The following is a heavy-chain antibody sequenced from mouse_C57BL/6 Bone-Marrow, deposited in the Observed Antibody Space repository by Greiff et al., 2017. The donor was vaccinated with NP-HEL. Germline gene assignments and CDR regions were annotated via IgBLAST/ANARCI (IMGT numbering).Heavy chain of an antibody. Sequence: EVHLVESGGDLVKPGGSLKLSCAASGFTFSSYGMSWVRQTPDKRLEWVATISSGGSYTYYLDSVKGRFTISRDNAKNTLYLQMSSLKSEDTAMYYCARPYYYGSSLDYWGQGTTLTVSS. J-gene: IGHJ2*01. V-gene: IGHV5-6*01. CDR1: GFTFSSYG. CDR3: ARPYYYGSSLDY. D-gene: IGHD1-1*01. CDR2: ISSGGSYT.